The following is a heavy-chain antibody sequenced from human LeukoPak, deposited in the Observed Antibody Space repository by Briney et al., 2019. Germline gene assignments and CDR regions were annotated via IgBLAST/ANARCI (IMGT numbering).Heavy chain of an antibody. J-gene: IGHJ4*02. D-gene: IGHD3-10*01. CDR3: ARDRGRFLDY. V-gene: IGHV3-23*01. CDR1: GFTFSSYG. CDR2: ISGSGGST. Sequence: PGGSLRLSCAASGFTFSSYGMSWVRQAPGKGLEWVSGISGSGGSTYYADSVKGRFTISRDNSKNTLYLQMNSLRAEDTAVYYCARDRGRFLDYWGQGTLVTVSS.